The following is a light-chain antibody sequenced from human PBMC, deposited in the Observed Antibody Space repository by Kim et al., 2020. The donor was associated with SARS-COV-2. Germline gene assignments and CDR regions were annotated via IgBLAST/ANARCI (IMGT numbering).Light chain of an antibody. V-gene: IGLV2-14*03. Sequence: GQSFTISFTGPSSDVGCYTSVSWYQQHPVKAPKLLFHVVSNRPSGISTRFSASESGNTASLTIFGLQTQNYADYYCSSYTSSRTLVFGGGTKVTVL. CDR1: SSDVGCYTS. CDR3: SSYTSSRTLV. CDR2: VVS. J-gene: IGLJ3*02.